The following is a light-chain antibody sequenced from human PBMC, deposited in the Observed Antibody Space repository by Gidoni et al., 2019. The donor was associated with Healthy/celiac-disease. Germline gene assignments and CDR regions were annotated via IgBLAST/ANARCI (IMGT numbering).Light chain of an antibody. V-gene: IGKV3-11*01. CDR3: QQRSNWPPEGL. CDR2: DAS. Sequence: EIVLTQSPATLSLSPGERATLSCRASQSVSSYLACYQQKPGQAPRLLIYDASNRATGIPARFSGSGSGTDFTLTIISLEPEDFAVYYCQQRSNWPPEGLFXPXTKVDIK. J-gene: IGKJ3*01. CDR1: QSVSSY.